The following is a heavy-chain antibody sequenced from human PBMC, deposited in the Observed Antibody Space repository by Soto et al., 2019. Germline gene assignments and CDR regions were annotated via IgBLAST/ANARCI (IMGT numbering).Heavy chain of an antibody. V-gene: IGHV3-23*01. D-gene: IGHD1-26*01. CDR3: ANPRRPVGANVFDY. CDR2: ISGSGGST. Sequence: EVQLLESGGGLVQPGGSLRLSCAASGFTFSSYAMSWVRQAPGKGLEWVSAISGSGGSTYYADSVKGRFTISIDNSKNTMYLQMNSLRAEDTAVYYCANPRRPVGANVFDYWGQGTLVTVSS. J-gene: IGHJ4*02. CDR1: GFTFSSYA.